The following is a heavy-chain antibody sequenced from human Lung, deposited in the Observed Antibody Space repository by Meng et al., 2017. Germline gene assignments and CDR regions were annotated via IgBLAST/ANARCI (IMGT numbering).Heavy chain of an antibody. Sequence: EVQLLESGGDLVQPGGSLRLSCAGSGFRFSNYAMSWVRQAHGKGPEWVSAISDNGGSTYYRDSVKGRFTMSRDNSKNTLYLQMNSLRAEDTAVYYCAIDRGYSSSTFVDHWGQGTLVTVSS. CDR2: ISDNGGST. CDR1: GFRFSNYA. J-gene: IGHJ4*02. D-gene: IGHD6-6*01. CDR3: AIDRGYSSSTFVDH. V-gene: IGHV3-23*01.